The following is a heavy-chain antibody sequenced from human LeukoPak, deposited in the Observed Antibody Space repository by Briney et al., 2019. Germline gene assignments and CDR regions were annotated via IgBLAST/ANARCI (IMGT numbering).Heavy chain of an antibody. J-gene: IGHJ4*02. CDR3: AKDVGKWESLHFFDY. V-gene: IGHV3-23*01. CDR2: ISGSGAST. CDR1: GFTLSTNA. D-gene: IGHD1-26*01. Sequence: GGSLRLSCLTSGFTLSTNAMSWVRQAPGKGLEWISGISGSGASTYYADSVKGRFTISRDDSRNTLYLQMNSLSGDDTAVYYCAKDVGKWESLHFFDYWGQGTLVTVSS.